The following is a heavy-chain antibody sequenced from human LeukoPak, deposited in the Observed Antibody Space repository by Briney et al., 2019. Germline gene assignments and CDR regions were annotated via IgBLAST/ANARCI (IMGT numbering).Heavy chain of an antibody. CDR2: ISSSSSYI. CDR1: GFTFSSYS. V-gene: IGHV3-21*01. D-gene: IGHD3-10*01. CDR3: ARGGLGDY. J-gene: IGHJ4*02. Sequence: AGSLRLSCAASGFTFSSYSMNWVRQAPGEGLEWVSSISSSSSYIYYADSVKGRFTISRDNAKNSLYLHMNSLRAEDTAVYYCARGGLGDYWGQGTLVTVSS.